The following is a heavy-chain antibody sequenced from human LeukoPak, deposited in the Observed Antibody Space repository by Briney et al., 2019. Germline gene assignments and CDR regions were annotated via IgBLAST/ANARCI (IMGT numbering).Heavy chain of an antibody. CDR1: GGSFSGYY. CDR3: ARGAGYYDSSGLIH. V-gene: IGHV4-34*01. J-gene: IGHJ4*02. Sequence: SESRSLTCAVYGGSFSGYYWRWIRQPPARGREWIGEINHSGSTNYNPYLKSRVTISAATSKNQFSLKLSSVTAAATAVYYCARGAGYYDSSGLIHWGQGTLVTVSS. CDR2: INHSGST. D-gene: IGHD3-22*01.